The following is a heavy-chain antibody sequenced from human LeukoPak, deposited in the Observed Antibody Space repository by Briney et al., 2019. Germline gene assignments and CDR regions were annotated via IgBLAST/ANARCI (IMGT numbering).Heavy chain of an antibody. V-gene: IGHV3-23*01. CDR1: GFLFSRYV. J-gene: IGHJ3*01. CDR3: AIGERFIDSFEF. Sequence: GGSLRLSCAPSGFLFSRYVVTWLRQAPGKGLEWVSGISGSGDKAYYADSVTGRFTISRDNSKDTLYLQMNSLRADYTAGYYWAIGERFIDSFEFWGQGTMVTVSS. CDR2: ISGSGDKA.